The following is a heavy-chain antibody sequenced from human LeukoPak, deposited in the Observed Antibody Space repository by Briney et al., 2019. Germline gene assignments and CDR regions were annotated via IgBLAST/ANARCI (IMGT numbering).Heavy chain of an antibody. CDR3: ATVGAAALPIDY. J-gene: IGHJ4*02. CDR2: FDPEDGET. Sequence: ASVNVSCKVSGYTLTELSMHWVRQAPGKGLEWMGGFDPEDGETIYAQKFQGRVTMTEDTSTDTAYMELSSLRSEDTAVYYCATVGAAALPIDYWGQGTLVTVSS. CDR1: GYTLTELS. D-gene: IGHD6-13*01. V-gene: IGHV1-24*01.